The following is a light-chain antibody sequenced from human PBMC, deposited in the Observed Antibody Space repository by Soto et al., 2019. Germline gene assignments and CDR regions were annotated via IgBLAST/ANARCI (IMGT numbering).Light chain of an antibody. V-gene: IGKV3-20*01. Sequence: EIVLTQSPGTLSLSPGERATLSCRASQSVSSSYLAWYQQKPGQAPRLLIYGVSSKATGTPDRFSGSGSGTDCTLTISTLEREDFAVYYCQQYSRSPKMYTFGQGTKLEIK. CDR1: QSVSSSY. CDR2: GVS. CDR3: QQYSRSPKMYT. J-gene: IGKJ2*01.